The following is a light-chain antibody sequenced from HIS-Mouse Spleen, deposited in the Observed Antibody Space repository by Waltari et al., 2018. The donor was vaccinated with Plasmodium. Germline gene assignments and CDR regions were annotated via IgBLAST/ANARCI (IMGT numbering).Light chain of an antibody. J-gene: IGLJ3*02. CDR2: KDS. CDR1: ALPKQY. CDR3: QSADSSGTPNWV. V-gene: IGLV3-25*03. Sequence: SYELTQPPSVSVSPGQPARITCSGEALPKQYAYWYQQKPGPAPVLVIYKDSERPSGIPERFSGSSSGTTVTLTISGVQAEDEADYYCQSADSSGTPNWVFGGGTKLTVL.